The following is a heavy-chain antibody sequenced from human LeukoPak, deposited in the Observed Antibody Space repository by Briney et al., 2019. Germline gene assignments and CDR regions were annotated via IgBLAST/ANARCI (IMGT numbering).Heavy chain of an antibody. CDR1: GFTVSSTY. J-gene: IGHJ4*02. D-gene: IGHD2-15*01. CDR2: IYSDGKV. CDR3: AGRHCSDGCCYLAGADPFDY. V-gene: IGHV3-53*01. Sequence: PGGSLRLSCAASGFTVSSTYMSWVRQTPGKGLEWVSVIYSDGKVYYIDSVKGRFTISRDTSKNTVYLQMNSLRVEDTAVYFCAGRHCSDGCCYLAGADPFDYWGQGTLVTVSS.